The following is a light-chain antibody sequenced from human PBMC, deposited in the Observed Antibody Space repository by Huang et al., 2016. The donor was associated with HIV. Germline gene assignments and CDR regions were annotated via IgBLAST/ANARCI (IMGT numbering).Light chain of an antibody. CDR2: KIS. J-gene: IGKJ1*01. CDR1: QNISSW. V-gene: IGKV1-5*03. CDR3: QYGET. Sequence: DIQMTQSPSTLSAVVGDRLTTTCRASQNISSWLAWYQQKPGKAPRLLIYKISSLESGVPSRFSGSGSGTEFTLTISSLQPDDIGTYYCQYGETFGQGSKVEVK.